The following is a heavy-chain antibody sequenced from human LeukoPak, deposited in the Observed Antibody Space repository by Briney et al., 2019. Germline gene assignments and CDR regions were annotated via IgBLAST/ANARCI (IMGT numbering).Heavy chain of an antibody. V-gene: IGHV3-23*01. CDR2: ISGSAGRA. Sequence: GGSLRLSCAASGFTFSSYAMNWVRQAPGKGLEWVSAISGSAGRAYYADSVKGRFTISRDNSKNTLYLQMNSLRAEDTAVYYCAKEYSGTFSPFPSYFDCWGQGTLVTVSS. D-gene: IGHD1-26*01. CDR3: AKEYSGTFSPFPSYFDC. J-gene: IGHJ4*02. CDR1: GFTFSSYA.